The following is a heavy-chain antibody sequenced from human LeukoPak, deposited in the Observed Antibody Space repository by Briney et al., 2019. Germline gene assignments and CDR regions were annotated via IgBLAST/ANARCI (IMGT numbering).Heavy chain of an antibody. D-gene: IGHD3-10*01. CDR1: GGTFSSYA. J-gene: IGHJ4*02. CDR3: ARGPYYGSGSYYGY. CDR2: ISAYNGNT. Sequence: ASVKVSCQASGGTFSSYAISWVRQAPGQGLEWMGWISAYNGNTNYAQKLQGRVTMTTDTSTSTAYMELRSLRSDDTAVYYCARGPYYGSGSYYGYWGQGTLVTVSS. V-gene: IGHV1-18*01.